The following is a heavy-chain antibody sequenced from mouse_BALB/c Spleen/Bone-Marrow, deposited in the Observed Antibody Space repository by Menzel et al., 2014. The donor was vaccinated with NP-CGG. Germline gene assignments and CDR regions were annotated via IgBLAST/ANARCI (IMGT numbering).Heavy chain of an antibody. Sequence: VQLQQSGPELVKPGASMKISRKASGYSFTGYTMNWVKQSHGKNLEWIGLINPYNGGTSYNQKFKGKATLTVDKSSSTAYMELLSLTSEDSAVYYCARGYGSSYGYAMDYWGQGTSVTVSS. J-gene: IGHJ4*01. V-gene: IGHV1-26*01. D-gene: IGHD1-1*01. CDR3: ARGYGSSYGYAMDY. CDR1: GYSFTGYT. CDR2: INPYNGGT.